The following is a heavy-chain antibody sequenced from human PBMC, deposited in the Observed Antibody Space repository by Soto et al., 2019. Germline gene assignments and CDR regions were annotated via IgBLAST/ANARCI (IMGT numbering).Heavy chain of an antibody. J-gene: IGHJ4*02. Sequence: ASVKVSCKASGYSFTSLDINWVRQTAGQGLEWMGWMQPSTGRTGYAQKFQGRVTMTRDTSINTAYVELTTLTSDDTAFYYCARGVSAGVDYWGQGTLVNVSS. CDR2: MQPSTGRT. V-gene: IGHV1-8*01. D-gene: IGHD1-26*01. CDR3: ARGVSAGVDY. CDR1: GYSFTSLD.